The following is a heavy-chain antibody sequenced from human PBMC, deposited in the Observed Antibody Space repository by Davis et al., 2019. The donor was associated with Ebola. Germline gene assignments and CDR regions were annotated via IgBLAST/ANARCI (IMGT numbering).Heavy chain of an antibody. D-gene: IGHD3-22*01. CDR1: GFTFSSYS. J-gene: IGHJ4*02. V-gene: IGHV3-21*01. CDR3: ARDPLFREGSGYYYDLGY. Sequence: PGGSLRLSCAASGFTFSSYSMNWVRQAPGNGLEWVSSISSSSSYIYYADSVKGRFTISRDNAKNTLYLQMNSLRAEDTAVYYCARDPLFREGSGYYYDLGYWGQGTLVTVSS. CDR2: ISSSSSYI.